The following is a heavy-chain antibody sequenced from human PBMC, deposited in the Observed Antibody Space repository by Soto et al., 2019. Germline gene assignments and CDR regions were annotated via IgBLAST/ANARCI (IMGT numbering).Heavy chain of an antibody. CDR1: GFTFTSYG. D-gene: IGHD5-18*01. CDR3: VSDRGYGYASVPYS. J-gene: IGHJ4*02. Sequence: QAHLVESGGGVVQPGRSLRLSCAASGFTFTSYGMHWVRQAPGTRLEWGAVISYDGGLQHYADSVKGRFTISRDNSKNMVLLQMNSLRAEDTAVYYCVSDRGYGYASVPYSWGQGTLVSVSS. V-gene: IGHV3-30*03. CDR2: ISYDGGLQ.